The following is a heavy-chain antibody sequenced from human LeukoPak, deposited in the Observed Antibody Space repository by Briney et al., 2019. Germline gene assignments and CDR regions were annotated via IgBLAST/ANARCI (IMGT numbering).Heavy chain of an antibody. V-gene: IGHV1-18*01. CDR2: ITTNNGKT. Sequence: GASVKVSCKAARYAFTKYGITWVRRSPGQGLEWMGRITTNNGKTKYAQIFKTRVTITTAISTNPAYMALRILRSGDTAVYYCARGINFDVLTGYSEGFDYWGQGTLVTVSS. D-gene: IGHD3-9*01. CDR1: RYAFTKYG. CDR3: ARGINFDVLTGYSEGFDY. J-gene: IGHJ4*02.